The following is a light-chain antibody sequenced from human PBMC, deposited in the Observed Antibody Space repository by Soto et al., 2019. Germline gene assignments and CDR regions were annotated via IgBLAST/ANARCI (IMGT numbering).Light chain of an antibody. J-gene: IGKJ5*01. CDR3: QHYGSSQIT. CDR2: GAS. Sequence: EIVLTQSPGTLSLSPGERATLSCRASQSVSSSYLAWYQQKPGQAPRLLIYGASSRATGIPDRFSGSGSGTDFTLTINRLEPEDFAVYYCQHYGSSQITFGQGTRLEIK. V-gene: IGKV3-20*01. CDR1: QSVSSSY.